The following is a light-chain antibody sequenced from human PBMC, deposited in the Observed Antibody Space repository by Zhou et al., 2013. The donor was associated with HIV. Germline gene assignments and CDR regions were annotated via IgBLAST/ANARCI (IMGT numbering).Light chain of an antibody. Sequence: EIVLTQSPGTLSLSPGERATLSCRASQIITNNQLAWYQQKAGQAPRLLIYGSSGRATGIPDRFSGSGSGTDFTLTISRLEPEDYAVYYCQHYVTXPITFGQGHDWEIK. J-gene: IGKJ5*01. CDR2: GSS. CDR1: QIITNNQ. CDR3: QHYVTXPIT. V-gene: IGKV3-20*01.